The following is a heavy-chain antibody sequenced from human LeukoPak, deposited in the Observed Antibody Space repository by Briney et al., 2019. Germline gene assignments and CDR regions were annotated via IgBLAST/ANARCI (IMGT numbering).Heavy chain of an antibody. V-gene: IGHV4-59*01. J-gene: IGHJ4*02. CDR1: GGSISSYY. CDR3: ARDKDTSSCQDY. Sequence: SETLSLTCTVSGGSISSYYWSWIRQPPGKGLEWIGYIYYSGSTKYNPSLKSRVTISVDTSKNQFSLKLSSVTAADTAVYYCARDKDTSSCQDYWGQGTLVTVSS. D-gene: IGHD6-13*01. CDR2: IYYSGST.